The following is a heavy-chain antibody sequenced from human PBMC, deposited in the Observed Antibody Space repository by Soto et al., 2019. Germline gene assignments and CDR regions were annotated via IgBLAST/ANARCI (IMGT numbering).Heavy chain of an antibody. V-gene: IGHV4-30-4*01. CDR3: ARVPSPFDFYYAMDV. J-gene: IGHJ6*02. CDR2: IYYSGST. D-gene: IGHD3-16*01. CDR1: GGSISRGDYY. Sequence: SETLSPTCTVSGGSISRGDYYWGWVRQPPGRGLEWIGYIYYSGSTYYNPSPKSRVNISVDTYKNQFSLKLSSVTAADTAVYFCARVPSPFDFYYAMDVWGQGTTVTVSS.